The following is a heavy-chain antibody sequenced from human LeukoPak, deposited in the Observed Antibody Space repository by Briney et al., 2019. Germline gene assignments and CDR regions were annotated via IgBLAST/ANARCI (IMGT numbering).Heavy chain of an antibody. Sequence: ASVKVSCKASGYTLTAYYIYWVRQAPGQGLEWMGRIDPNSGGTDYAQNFQGRVTMTRDTSISTAYMELSRLRSDDTAVYYCARGYCSGGTCYLVENWLDPWGQGTLVTVSS. CDR2: IDPNSGGT. V-gene: IGHV1-2*06. J-gene: IGHJ5*02. CDR1: GYTLTAYY. CDR3: ARGYCSGGTCYLVENWLDP. D-gene: IGHD2-15*01.